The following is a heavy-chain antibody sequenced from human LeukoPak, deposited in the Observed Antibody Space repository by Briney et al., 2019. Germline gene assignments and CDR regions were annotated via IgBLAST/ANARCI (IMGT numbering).Heavy chain of an antibody. CDR1: GYTFTSYY. V-gene: IGHV1-46*01. J-gene: IGHJ5*02. CDR2: INPSGGST. CDR3: ARSGLAKWGYGDYDWFDP. D-gene: IGHD4-17*01. Sequence: GASVKVSCKASGYTFTSYYMHWVRQAPGQGLEWMGIINPSGGSTNYAQKFQGRVTITADESTSTAYMELSSLRSEDTAVYYCARSGLAKWGYGDYDWFDPWGQGTLVTVSS.